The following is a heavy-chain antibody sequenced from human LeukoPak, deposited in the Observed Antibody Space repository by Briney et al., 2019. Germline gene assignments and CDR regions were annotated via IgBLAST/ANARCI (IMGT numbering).Heavy chain of an antibody. D-gene: IGHD6-19*01. V-gene: IGHV1-46*01. CDR3: ARGPTSSGWYLGSVNFDY. CDR1: GGTFSSYA. Sequence: ASVKVSCKASGGTFSSYAISWVRQAPGQGLEWMGIINPSGGSTSYAQKFQGRVTMTRDMSTSTVYMELSSLRSEDTAVYYCARGPTSSGWYLGSVNFDYWGQGTLVTVSS. J-gene: IGHJ4*02. CDR2: INPSGGST.